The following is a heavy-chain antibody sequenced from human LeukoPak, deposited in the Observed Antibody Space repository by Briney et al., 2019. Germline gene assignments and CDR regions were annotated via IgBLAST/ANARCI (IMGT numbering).Heavy chain of an antibody. CDR2: IYTSGST. CDR1: GGSISGYY. Sequence: PSETLSLTCTVSGGSISGYYWSWIRQPPGQGLEWVGYIYTSGSTNYNPSLKSRVTISVDTSKNQFSLKLSFVTAADTAVYYCARMYSSSSAFDYWGQGTLVTASS. D-gene: IGHD6-6*01. CDR3: ARMYSSSSAFDY. V-gene: IGHV4-4*09. J-gene: IGHJ4*02.